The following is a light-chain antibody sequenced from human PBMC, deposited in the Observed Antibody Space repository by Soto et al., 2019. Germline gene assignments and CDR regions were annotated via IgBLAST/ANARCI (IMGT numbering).Light chain of an antibody. J-gene: IGLJ1*01. CDR1: SSNIGAGYD. CDR3: QSYDSSLSQV. CDR2: GNS. Sequence: QSVLTQPPSVSGAPGQRVTISCTGSSSNIGAGYDVHWYQQLPGTAPKLLIYGNSNRPSGVPDRFSGSKSGTSASLAITGLQVEYEADYYYQSYDSSLSQVFGTGTKLTFL. V-gene: IGLV1-40*01.